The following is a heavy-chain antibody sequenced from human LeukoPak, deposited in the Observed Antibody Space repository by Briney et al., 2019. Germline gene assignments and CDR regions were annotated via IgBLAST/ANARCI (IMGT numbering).Heavy chain of an antibody. Sequence: GGSLQISCQGSGYSFTSYWIGWVRQLPGKGLEGMGIIYPGDSDTRYSPSFQGQVTISADKAISTSYLQWSSLKASDTAMYYCARVIRGVIKYYYYYMDVWGKGTTVTISS. CDR1: GYSFTSYW. J-gene: IGHJ6*03. V-gene: IGHV5-51*01. CDR2: IYPGDSDT. D-gene: IGHD3-10*01. CDR3: ARVIRGVIKYYYYYMDV.